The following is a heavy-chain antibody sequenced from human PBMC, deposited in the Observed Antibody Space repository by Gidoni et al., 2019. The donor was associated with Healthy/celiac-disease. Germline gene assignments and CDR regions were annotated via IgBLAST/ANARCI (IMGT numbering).Heavy chain of an antibody. CDR1: GFTFSSYA. Sequence: EVQLLESGGGLVQPGGSLRLSCAASGFTFSSYAMSWVRQAPGKGLEWVSVISGSGGSTYSADSVKCRFTISRDNSKNTLYLQMNSLRAEDTAVYYWSKAPYSSGWYSRYFDYWGQGTLVTVSS. CDR2: ISGSGGST. D-gene: IGHD6-19*01. J-gene: IGHJ4*02. V-gene: IGHV3-23*01. CDR3: SKAPYSSGWYSRYFDY.